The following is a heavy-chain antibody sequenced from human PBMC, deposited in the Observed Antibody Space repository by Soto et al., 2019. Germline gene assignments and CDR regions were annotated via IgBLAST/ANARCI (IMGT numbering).Heavy chain of an antibody. V-gene: IGHV3-7*01. D-gene: IGHD3-22*01. CDR1: GFTFSSYG. CDR3: ARVGDYYDSSGYYKEMDAFDI. CDR2: IKQDGSEK. Sequence: PGGSLRLSCAASGFTFSSYGMHWVRQAPGKGLEWVANIKQDGSEKYYVDSVKGRFTISRDNAKNSLYLQMNSLRAEDTAVYYCARVGDYYDSSGYYKEMDAFDIWGQGTMVTVS. J-gene: IGHJ3*02.